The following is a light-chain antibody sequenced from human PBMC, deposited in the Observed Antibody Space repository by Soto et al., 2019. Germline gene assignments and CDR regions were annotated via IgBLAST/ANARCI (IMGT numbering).Light chain of an antibody. CDR3: RSYTTSNTRQIV. CDR1: SSDVGGYNY. CDR2: DVT. Sequence: QSVLTQPASVSGSPGQSITIPCTGTSSDVGGYNYVSWYQQQPGKAPKFMIYDVTNRPSGVSNRFSGSKSGNTASLTISGLQAEDEADYYCRSYTTSNTRQIVFGTGTKVTV. J-gene: IGLJ1*01. V-gene: IGLV2-14*01.